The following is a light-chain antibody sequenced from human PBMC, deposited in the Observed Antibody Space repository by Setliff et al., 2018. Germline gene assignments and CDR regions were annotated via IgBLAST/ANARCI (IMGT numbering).Light chain of an antibody. J-gene: IGLJ1*01. V-gene: IGLV2-23*02. CDR2: DVS. Sequence: QSALAQPASVSGSPGQSITMSCIGSSSDVGSYKFVSWYQQLPGKAPKLIIYDVSKRSSGASDRFSGSKSGNTASLTISGLQAEDEADYYCCSYAGGSTYVFGTGTKVTVL. CDR1: SSDVGSYKF. CDR3: CSYAGGSTYV.